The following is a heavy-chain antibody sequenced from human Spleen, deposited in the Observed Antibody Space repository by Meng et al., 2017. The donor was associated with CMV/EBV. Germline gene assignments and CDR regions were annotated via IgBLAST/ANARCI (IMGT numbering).Heavy chain of an antibody. Sequence: GESLKISCAASGFTFSSYAMSWVRQAPGKGLQWVSTIRVSAISTYYADSVKGRFTISRDNSKNTLYLQMNSLRVEDTAVYYCAKAFSSSWYCEYYDYWGQGTLVTVSS. CDR3: AKAFSSSWYCEYYDY. D-gene: IGHD6-13*01. CDR1: GFTFSSYA. V-gene: IGHV3-23*01. J-gene: IGHJ4*02. CDR2: IRVSAIST.